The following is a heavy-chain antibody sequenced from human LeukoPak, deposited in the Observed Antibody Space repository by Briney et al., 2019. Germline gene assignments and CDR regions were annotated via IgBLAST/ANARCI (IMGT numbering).Heavy chain of an antibody. CDR3: ASAPIAAARRYYFDY. D-gene: IGHD6-13*01. CDR2: IYYSGST. Sequence: SETLSLTCSVSGDSVSNYYWGWIRQPPGKGLEWIGSIYYSGSTYYNPSLKSRVTISVDTSKNQFSLKLSSVTAADTAVYYCASAPIAAARRYYFDYWGQGTLVTVSS. CDR1: GDSVSNYY. J-gene: IGHJ4*02. V-gene: IGHV4-39*07.